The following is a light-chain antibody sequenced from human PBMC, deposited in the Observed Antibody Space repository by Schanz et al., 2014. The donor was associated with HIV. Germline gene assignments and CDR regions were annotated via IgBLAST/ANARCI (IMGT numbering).Light chain of an antibody. CDR1: SSDVGGYNY. CDR2: DVS. Sequence: QSALTQPASVSGSPGQSITISCTGTSSDVGGYNYVSWYQQHPGKAPKLMIYDVSNRPSGVSNRFSGSKSGNTASLTISGLQAEDEADYYCSSYTRDTVLFGGGTKVTVL. V-gene: IGLV2-14*03. CDR3: SSYTRDTVL. J-gene: IGLJ2*01.